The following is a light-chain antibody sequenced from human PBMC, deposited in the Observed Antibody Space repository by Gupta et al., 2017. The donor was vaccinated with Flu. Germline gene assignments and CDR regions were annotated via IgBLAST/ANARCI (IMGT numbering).Light chain of an antibody. CDR1: ALPNQY. V-gene: IGLV3-25*03. CDR2: KDT. Sequence: GQTDRITCSGDALPNQYVYWFQQKPGQAPELLIYKDTERPSGIPERFSASGSGTTVTLTISGVQAEDEADYYCQSADSTSTYYVFGAGTKVTVL. CDR3: QSADSTSTYYV. J-gene: IGLJ1*01.